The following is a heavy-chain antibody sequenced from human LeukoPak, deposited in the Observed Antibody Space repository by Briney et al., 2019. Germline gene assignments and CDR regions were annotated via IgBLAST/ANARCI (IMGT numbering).Heavy chain of an antibody. Sequence: GGSLRLSCAASGFTFSSYAMSWVRQAPGKGLEWVSGISASGGATYSAESVRGRFTISRDNSKNTLYLQMNSLRVDDTATYYCAAISGSFEYLDYWGQGTLVTVSS. CDR2: ISASGGAT. CDR3: AAISGSFEYLDY. CDR1: GFTFSSYA. J-gene: IGHJ4*02. D-gene: IGHD1-26*01. V-gene: IGHV3-23*01.